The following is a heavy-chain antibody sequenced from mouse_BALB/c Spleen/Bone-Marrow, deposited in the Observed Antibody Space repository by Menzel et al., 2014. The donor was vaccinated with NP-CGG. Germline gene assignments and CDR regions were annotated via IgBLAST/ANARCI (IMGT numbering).Heavy chain of an antibody. Sequence: VQLVESGAELVKPGTSVKMSCKASGYTFTSYWMHWVKQRPGQGLEWIGVLDPSDSYTTYNQKFKGKATLTVDTSSNTAYMQLSSLTSEDSAVYYCTRSNYGYWFFDVWGAGTTVTVSS. CDR2: LDPSDSYT. V-gene: IGHV1-59*01. J-gene: IGHJ1*01. CDR1: GYTFTSYW. D-gene: IGHD1-1*01. CDR3: TRSNYGYWFFDV.